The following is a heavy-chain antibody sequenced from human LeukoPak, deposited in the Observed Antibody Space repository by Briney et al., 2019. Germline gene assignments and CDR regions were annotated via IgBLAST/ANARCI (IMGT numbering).Heavy chain of an antibody. CDR3: AKDVGGGYEYYFDY. Sequence: PGGSLRLSCAASGFTFSSYGMHWVRQAPGKGLEWVAVIWYDGSNKYYADSVKGRFTISRDNSKNTLYLQMNSLRAEDTAVYYCAKDVGGGYEYYFDYWGQGTLVTVSS. CDR2: IWYDGSNK. D-gene: IGHD5-12*01. V-gene: IGHV3-33*06. CDR1: GFTFSSYG. J-gene: IGHJ4*02.